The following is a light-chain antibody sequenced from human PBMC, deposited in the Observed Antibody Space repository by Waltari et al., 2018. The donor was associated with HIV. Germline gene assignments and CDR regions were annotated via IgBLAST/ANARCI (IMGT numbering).Light chain of an antibody. CDR1: QSINTY. V-gene: IGKV1-39*01. Sequence: DTQMTQSPSSLSASVGARVTFTCRASQSINTYLNWYQQKAGEAPKLLIHGASILQTGVPSRFSGRASGTVFSLTITSLQPEDFATYFCQQSFSVPPYTFGQGTKLE. CDR2: GAS. J-gene: IGKJ2*01. CDR3: QQSFSVPPYT.